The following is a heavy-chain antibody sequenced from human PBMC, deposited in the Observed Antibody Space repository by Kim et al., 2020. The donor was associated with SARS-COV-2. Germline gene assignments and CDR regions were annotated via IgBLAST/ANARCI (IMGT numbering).Heavy chain of an antibody. Sequence: SETLSLTCTVSGGSISSGGYYWSWIRQHPGKGLEWIGYIYYSGSTYYNPSLKSRVTISVDTSKNQFSLKLSSVTAADTAVYYCARYGGGSYFYYFDYWGQGTLVTVSS. CDR1: GGSISSGGYY. V-gene: IGHV4-31*03. CDR2: IYYSGST. CDR3: ARYGGGSYFYYFDY. D-gene: IGHD2-15*01. J-gene: IGHJ4*02.